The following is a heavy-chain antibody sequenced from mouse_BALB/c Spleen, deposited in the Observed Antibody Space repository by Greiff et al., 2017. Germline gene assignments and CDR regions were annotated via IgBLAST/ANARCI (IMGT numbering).Heavy chain of an antibody. CDR3: ARQPGRGAMDY. V-gene: IGHV5-17*02. J-gene: IGHJ4*01. D-gene: IGHD6-1*01. Sequence: EVQGVESGGGLVQPGGSRKLSCAASGFTFSSFGMHWVRQAPEKGLEWVAYISSGSSTIYYADTVKGRFTIARDNAKNTLYLQMSSLKSEDTAMYYCARQPGRGAMDYWGQGTSVTVSS. CDR2: ISSGSSTI. CDR1: GFTFSSFG.